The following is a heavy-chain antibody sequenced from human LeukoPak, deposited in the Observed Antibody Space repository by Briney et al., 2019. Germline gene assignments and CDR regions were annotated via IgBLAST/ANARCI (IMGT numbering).Heavy chain of an antibody. V-gene: IGHV5-10-1*01. CDR2: IDPSDSYT. CDR1: GYSFTSYW. D-gene: IGHD6-19*01. CDR3: ARLEAVEANY. J-gene: IGHJ4*02. Sequence: GEALKISCKGSGYSFTSYWISWVHQMPGKGLEWMGRIDPSDSYTNYSPSFQGHVNISANKSISTAYLQWSSLKASDPAMYYCARLEAVEANYWGQGTLVTVSS.